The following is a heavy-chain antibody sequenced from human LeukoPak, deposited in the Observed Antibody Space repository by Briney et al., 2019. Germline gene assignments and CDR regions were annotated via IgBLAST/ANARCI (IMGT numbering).Heavy chain of an antibody. J-gene: IGHJ5*02. CDR3: ARGHLAVAGTENWFDP. CDR1: GGSISSYY. CDR2: IYTSGST. V-gene: IGHV4-4*07. Sequence: SETLSLTCTVSGGSISSYYWSWIRQPAGKGLEWIGRIYTSGSTNYNPSLKSRVTMSVDTSKNQFSLKLSSVTAADTAVYYCARGHLAVAGTENWFDPWGQGTLVTVSS. D-gene: IGHD6-19*01.